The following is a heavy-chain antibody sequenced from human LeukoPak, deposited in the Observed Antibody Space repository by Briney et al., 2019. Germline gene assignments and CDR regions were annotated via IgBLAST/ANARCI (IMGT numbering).Heavy chain of an antibody. Sequence: PSETLSLTCSVSGDSITSGNIYWAWTRQPPGKGLEWVGSIFHSGSTYYSPSLESRLTMSLDTSTGHFSLRLTSVTAADTAIYYCARQIAVVEPTDPNWFDSWGQRTLVTVSS. CDR1: GDSITSGNIY. CDR3: ARQIAVVEPTDPNWFDS. V-gene: IGHV4-39*07. J-gene: IGHJ5*01. CDR2: IFHSGST. D-gene: IGHD2-21*01.